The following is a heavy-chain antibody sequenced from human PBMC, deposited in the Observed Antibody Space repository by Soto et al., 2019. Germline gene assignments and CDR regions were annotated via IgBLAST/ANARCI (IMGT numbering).Heavy chain of an antibody. CDR2: IYYSGST. D-gene: IGHD3-10*01. CDR3: ARVGYYGSGSYGMDV. CDR1: GGSMSSYY. Sequence: SETLSLTCTVSGGSMSSYYWSWIRPPPGKGLEWIGYIYYSGSTKYNPSLKSRVTISVDTSKNQFSLKLSSVTAADTAVYYCARVGYYGSGSYGMDVWGQGTTVTVSS. J-gene: IGHJ6*02. V-gene: IGHV4-59*01.